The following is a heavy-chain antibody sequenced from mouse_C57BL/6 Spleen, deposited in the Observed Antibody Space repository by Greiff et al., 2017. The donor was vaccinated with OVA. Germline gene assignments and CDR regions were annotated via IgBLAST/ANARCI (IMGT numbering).Heavy chain of an antibody. CDR3: AYDHEGFAY. D-gene: IGHD2-3*01. J-gene: IGHJ3*01. CDR2: INPNNGGT. V-gene: IGHV1-26*01. Sequence: EVQLQQSGPELVKPGASVKISCKASGYTFTDYYMNWVKQSHGKSLEWIGDINPNNGGTSYNQKFKGKATLTVDKSSSTAYMELRSLTSEDSAVYYCAYDHEGFAYWGQGTLVTVSA. CDR1: GYTFTDYY.